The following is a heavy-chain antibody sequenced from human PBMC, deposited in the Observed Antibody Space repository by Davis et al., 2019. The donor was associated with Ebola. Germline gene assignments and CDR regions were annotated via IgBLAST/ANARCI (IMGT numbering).Heavy chain of an antibody. CDR1: GFTVSSKY. V-gene: IGHV3-66*01. CDR3: ARDEHSSSVN. D-gene: IGHD6-6*01. Sequence: GESLKISCVVSGFTVSSKYMSWVRQAPGKGLEWVSVIYSGGSTYYADSVKGRFTISRDNSKNTLYLEMNSLRAEDTAVYYCARDEHSSSVNWGQGTLVTVSS. J-gene: IGHJ4*02. CDR2: IYSGGST.